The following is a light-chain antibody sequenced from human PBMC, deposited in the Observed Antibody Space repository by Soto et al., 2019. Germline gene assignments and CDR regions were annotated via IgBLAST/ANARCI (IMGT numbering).Light chain of an antibody. CDR1: SSDVGGYNY. CDR2: DVT. V-gene: IGLV2-11*01. Sequence: QSALTQPRSVSGAPGQSVTISCTGTSSDVGGYNYVSWYQQHPGKAPKVIIYDVTRRPSGVPDRFSGSKSGNTASLTISGLQGEDEADYYCCSYAGSSSFWVFGGGTKLTV. J-gene: IGLJ3*02. CDR3: CSYAGSSSFWV.